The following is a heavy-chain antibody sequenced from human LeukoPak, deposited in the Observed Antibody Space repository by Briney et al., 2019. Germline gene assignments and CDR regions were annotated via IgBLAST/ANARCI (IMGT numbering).Heavy chain of an antibody. CDR1: GGTFSNYA. CDR3: ARDERSAAAGAEGYFDY. V-gene: IGHV1-18*01. CDR2: ISPYSSNI. Sequence: ASVKVSRKASGGTFSNYAISWLRQAPGQGREWMGGISPYSSNINPGQEFQGRVTVTTDIATSKAYLEVRSLKSDDTAVYYCARDERSAAAGAEGYFDYWGQGTLVTVSS. D-gene: IGHD6-13*01. J-gene: IGHJ4*02.